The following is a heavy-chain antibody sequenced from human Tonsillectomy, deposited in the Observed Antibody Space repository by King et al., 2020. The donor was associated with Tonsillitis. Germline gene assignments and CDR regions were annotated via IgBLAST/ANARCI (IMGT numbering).Heavy chain of an antibody. J-gene: IGHJ5*02. V-gene: IGHV1-69*01. CDR1: EGTFSSYA. Sequence: VQLVESGAEVKKPGSSVKFSCKASEGTFSSYAISWVRQAPGQGLEWMGVIIPIFGTANYAQTCQGGVTITADESTSTAYMELSSRRSEDTAVYYCVNWVRGVNQGPWGQGTLVTVSS. D-gene: IGHD3-10*01. CDR3: VNWVRGVNQGP. CDR2: IIPIFGTA.